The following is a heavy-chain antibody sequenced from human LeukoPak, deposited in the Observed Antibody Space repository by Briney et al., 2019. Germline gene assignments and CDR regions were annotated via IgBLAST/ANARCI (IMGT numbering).Heavy chain of an antibody. J-gene: IGHJ4*02. CDR3: ARALDRVGATSYFDY. D-gene: IGHD1-26*01. CDR1: GFTFSSYS. Sequence: GGSLRLSCAASGFTFSSYSMNWVRQAPGKGPEWVSSISSSSSCIYYADSVKGRFTISRDNAKNSLYLQMNSLRAEDTAVYYCARALDRVGATSYFDYWGQGTLVTVSS. CDR2: ISSSSSCI. V-gene: IGHV3-21*01.